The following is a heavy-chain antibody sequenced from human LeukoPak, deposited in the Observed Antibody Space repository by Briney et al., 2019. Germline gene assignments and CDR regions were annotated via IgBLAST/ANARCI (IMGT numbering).Heavy chain of an antibody. CDR1: GYTLTELS. Sequence: ASVKVSCKVSGYTLTELSLHWVRQAPGKGLEWMGRFDPEDGETIYARKFQGRVTMTEDTSTDTAYMELSSLRSEDTAVYFCAVSLTTGGYYGMDVWGQGTTVTVSS. CDR2: FDPEDGET. D-gene: IGHD1-1*01. CDR3: AVSLTTGGYYGMDV. J-gene: IGHJ6*02. V-gene: IGHV1-24*01.